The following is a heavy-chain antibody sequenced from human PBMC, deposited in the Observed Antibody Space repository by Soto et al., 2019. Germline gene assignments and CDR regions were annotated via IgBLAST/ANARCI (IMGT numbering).Heavy chain of an antibody. Sequence: ASVKVSCKASGYTFTSYGISWVRQAPGQGLEWMGWISAYNGSTNYAQKLQGRVTMTTDTSTSTAYMELRSLRSDDTAVYYCARYCSSTSCSPYYYYYGMDVWGQGTTVTVSS. CDR3: ARYCSSTSCSPYYYYYGMDV. CDR1: GYTFTSYG. V-gene: IGHV1-18*04. CDR2: ISAYNGST. J-gene: IGHJ6*02. D-gene: IGHD2-2*01.